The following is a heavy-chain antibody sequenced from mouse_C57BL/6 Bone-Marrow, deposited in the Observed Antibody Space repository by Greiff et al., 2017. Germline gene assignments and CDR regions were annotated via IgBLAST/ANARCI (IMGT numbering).Heavy chain of an antibody. CDR1: GYTFTSYG. J-gene: IGHJ2*01. Sequence: VQLQQSGAELARPGASVTLSCKASGYTFTSYGISWVKQRTGQGLEWIGEIYPRSGTTYYNEKFKGKATLTADKSSSTAYMELRGMTSDDTAVYFDATSWYCGSKDYFDYWGQGTTLTVSS. CDR2: IYPRSGTT. V-gene: IGHV1-81*01. D-gene: IGHD1-1*01. CDR3: ATSWYCGSKDYFDY.